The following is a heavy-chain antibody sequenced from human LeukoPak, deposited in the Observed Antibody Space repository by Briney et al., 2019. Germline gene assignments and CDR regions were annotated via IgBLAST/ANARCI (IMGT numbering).Heavy chain of an antibody. V-gene: IGHV4-4*07. J-gene: IGHJ4*02. Sequence: PSETLSLTCTVSNASVNSYFWGWVRQPAGKGLECLGRISTTGTTYYNPSLKSRLTLSIETSKSQFSLTLRSATAADTAVYFCGRQGYTAAYPFFDYWSQGTLVTVSS. D-gene: IGHD6-25*01. CDR1: NASVNSYF. CDR3: GRQGYTAAYPFFDY. CDR2: ISTTGTT.